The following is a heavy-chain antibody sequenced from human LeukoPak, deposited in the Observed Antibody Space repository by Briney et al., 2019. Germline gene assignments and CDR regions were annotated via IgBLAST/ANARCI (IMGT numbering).Heavy chain of an antibody. V-gene: IGHV3-48*03. CDR3: ARSIGLTGGGVDV. CDR2: ITNGGSTI. D-gene: IGHD3-9*01. CDR1: GFTLRSYD. J-gene: IGHJ6*02. Sequence: PGGSLRLSCAASGFTLRSYDMNWVRQAPGKGLEWVSYITNGGSTIHHADSVKGRFTISRDNAKKTLYLQMNSLRAEDTAVYYCARSIGLTGGGVDVWGQGTTVTVSS.